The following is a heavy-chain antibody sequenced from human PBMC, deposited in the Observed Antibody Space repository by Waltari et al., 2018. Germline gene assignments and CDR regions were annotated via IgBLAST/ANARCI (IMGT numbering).Heavy chain of an antibody. V-gene: IGHV3-30*01. J-gene: IGHJ4*02. CDR2: MSPESTYA. Sequence: QGQLVESGGGVVQPGGSLRLSCAASGLPFGGHYMHWVRQAPGEGLEWVALMSPESTYALYAESVKGRFTISRDKSKNTLYLQMNSLRVEDTAVYYCARDLHSSIVDSLMLTFPYWGQGALVTVSS. CDR3: ARDLHSSIVDSLMLTFPY. CDR1: GLPFGGHY. D-gene: IGHD3-16*01.